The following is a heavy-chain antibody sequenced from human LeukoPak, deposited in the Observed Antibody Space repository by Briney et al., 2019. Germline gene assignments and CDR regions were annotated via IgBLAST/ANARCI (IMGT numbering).Heavy chain of an antibody. Sequence: GESLRLSCAASGSTFGSYAMAWVRQAPGKGLEWVSTISGPGDKTYYAGSVKGRFTISRDNSKNTLYLQLKSLRAEDTAVYYCAKDSSSGTYFDYWGQGTLVTVSS. D-gene: IGHD1-26*01. V-gene: IGHV3-23*01. CDR2: ISGPGDKT. J-gene: IGHJ4*02. CDR1: GSTFGSYA. CDR3: AKDSSSGTYFDY.